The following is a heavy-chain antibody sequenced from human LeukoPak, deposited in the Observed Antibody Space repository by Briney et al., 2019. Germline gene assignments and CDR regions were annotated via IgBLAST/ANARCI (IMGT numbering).Heavy chain of an antibody. Sequence: GGSLRLSCAASGFTFSNAWMSWVRQAPGKGLEWVSIIYSGGATYYADSVKGRFTISRDNSKNTLFLQMNSLRAEDTAIYYCAKGAFDYIEIAYFDYWGQGALVTVSS. V-gene: IGHV3-53*01. CDR2: IYSGGAT. CDR1: GFTFSNAW. D-gene: IGHD5-12*01. CDR3: AKGAFDYIEIAYFDY. J-gene: IGHJ4*02.